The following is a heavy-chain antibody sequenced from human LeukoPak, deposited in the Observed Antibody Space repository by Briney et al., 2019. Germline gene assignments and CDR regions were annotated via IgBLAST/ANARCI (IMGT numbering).Heavy chain of an antibody. CDR1: GFTFSDYA. V-gene: IGHV3-23*01. CDR3: AKSDLPAASYSFDY. Sequence: GGSLRLSCAASGFTFSDYALSWVRQSPGKGLEWVSAISGSTDSTYYEDSVKGRFTISRDNSKNTLYLQMNSLRAEDTAVYYCAKSDLPAASYSFDYWGQGTLVTVSS. D-gene: IGHD2-2*01. J-gene: IGHJ4*02. CDR2: ISGSTDST.